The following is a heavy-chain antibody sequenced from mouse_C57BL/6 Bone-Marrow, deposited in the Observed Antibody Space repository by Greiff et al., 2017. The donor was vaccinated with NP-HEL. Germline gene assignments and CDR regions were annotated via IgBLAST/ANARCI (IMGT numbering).Heavy chain of an antibody. CDR1: GYTFTSYG. J-gene: IGHJ2*01. CDR3: ARRLFITTVVATGYFDY. D-gene: IGHD1-1*01. CDR2: IYPRSGNT. V-gene: IGHV1-81*01. Sequence: VQLQQSGAELARPGASVKLSCKASGYTFTSYGISWVKQRTGQGLEWIGEIYPRSGNTYYNEKFKGKATLTADKSSSTAYMELRSLTSEDSAVYFCARRLFITTVVATGYFDYWGQGTTLTVSS.